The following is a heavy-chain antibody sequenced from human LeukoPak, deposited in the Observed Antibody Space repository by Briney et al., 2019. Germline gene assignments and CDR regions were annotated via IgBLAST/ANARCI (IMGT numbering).Heavy chain of an antibody. CDR3: AREGTDYRSSSRCVDY. D-gene: IGHD6-6*01. CDR2: IYYSGST. J-gene: IGHJ4*02. V-gene: IGHV4-39*07. Sequence: SETLSLTCTVSGGSISSSSYYWGWIRQPPGKGLEWIGSIYYSGSTYYNPSLKSRVTISVDTSKNQFSLKLSSVTAADTAVYYCAREGTDYRSSSRCVDYWGQGTLVTVSS. CDR1: GGSISSSSYY.